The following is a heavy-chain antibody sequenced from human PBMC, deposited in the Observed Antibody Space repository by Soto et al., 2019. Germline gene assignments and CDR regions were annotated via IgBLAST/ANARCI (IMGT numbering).Heavy chain of an antibody. CDR3: AGSFSSSYYYYGMDV. Sequence: QVQLVQSGAEVKKPGASVKVSCKASGYTFTSYDINWVRQATGQGLEWMGWMNPNSGNTGYAQKFQGRVTMTRNTSISTAYLELSSLRSEVTAVYYCAGSFSSSYYYYGMDVWGQGTTVTVSS. J-gene: IGHJ6*02. CDR1: GYTFTSYD. CDR2: MNPNSGNT. V-gene: IGHV1-8*01. D-gene: IGHD6-6*01.